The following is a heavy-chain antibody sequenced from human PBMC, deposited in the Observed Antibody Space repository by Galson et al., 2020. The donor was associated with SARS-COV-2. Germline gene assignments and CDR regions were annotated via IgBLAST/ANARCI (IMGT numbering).Heavy chain of an antibody. CDR1: GFTFSSYS. V-gene: IGHV3-21*01. D-gene: IGHD3-22*01. CDR2: ISSSSSYI. Sequence: KIGESLKISCAASGFTFSSYSMNWVRQAPGKGLEWVSSISSSSSYIYYADSVKGRFTISRDNAKNSLYLQMNSLRAEDTAVYYCARVDYDSKQSWVDPWGQGTLVTVSS. J-gene: IGHJ5*02. CDR3: ARVDYDSKQSWVDP.